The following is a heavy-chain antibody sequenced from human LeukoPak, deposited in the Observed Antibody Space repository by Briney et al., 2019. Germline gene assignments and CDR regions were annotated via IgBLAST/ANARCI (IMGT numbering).Heavy chain of an antibody. D-gene: IGHD6-19*01. CDR3: ASSYSSGWYLD. J-gene: IGHJ4*02. V-gene: IGHV1-46*01. CDR1: GYTFASYY. Sequence: GASVKVSCKASGYTFASYYMHWVRQAPGQGLEWMGIINPSGGSTSYAQKFQGRVTMTRDTSTSTVYMELSSLRSEDTAVYYCASSYSSGWYLDWGQGTLVTVSS. CDR2: INPSGGST.